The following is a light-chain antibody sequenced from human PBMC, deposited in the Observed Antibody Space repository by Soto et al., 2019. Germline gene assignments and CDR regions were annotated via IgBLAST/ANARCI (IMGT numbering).Light chain of an antibody. Sequence: QLVLTQPPSVPGAPGQRVTISCTGSSSNIGAGYDVHWYQQLPGTAPKLLIYGNSNRPSGVPDRFSGSKSGTSASLAITGLQAEDEADYYCQSYDSSLSGVVFGGGTKLTVL. V-gene: IGLV1-40*01. J-gene: IGLJ2*01. CDR2: GNS. CDR1: SSNIGAGYD. CDR3: QSYDSSLSGVV.